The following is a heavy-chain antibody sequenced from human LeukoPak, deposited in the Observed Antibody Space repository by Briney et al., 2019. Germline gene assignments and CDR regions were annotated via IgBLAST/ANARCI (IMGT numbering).Heavy chain of an antibody. J-gene: IGHJ4*02. V-gene: IGHV3-23*01. Sequence: GGSLRLSCAASGFTFSSNAMSWVRQAPGKGLEWVSAVSVRADSTYYADSVKGRFTISGDNAKNSLYLQMNSLRAEDTAVYYCAREGERQWLVKGYFDYWGQGTLVTVSS. CDR1: GFTFSSNA. CDR2: VSVRADST. CDR3: AREGERQWLVKGYFDY. D-gene: IGHD6-19*01.